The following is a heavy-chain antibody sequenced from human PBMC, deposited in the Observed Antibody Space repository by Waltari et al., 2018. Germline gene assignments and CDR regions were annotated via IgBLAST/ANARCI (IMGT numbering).Heavy chain of an antibody. Sequence: EVQLVQSGAEVTKPGASLKFSWKGSGYSCTSYWYGCVRQMPGKGLEWMGIIYPGDSDTRYSPSFQGQVTISADKSISPAYLQWSSLKASDTAMYYCARHPYPTAAPAHWGQGTLVTVSS. CDR2: IYPGDSDT. J-gene: IGHJ4*02. CDR1: GYSCTSYW. V-gene: IGHV5-51*01. D-gene: IGHD2-2*01. CDR3: ARHPYPTAAPAH.